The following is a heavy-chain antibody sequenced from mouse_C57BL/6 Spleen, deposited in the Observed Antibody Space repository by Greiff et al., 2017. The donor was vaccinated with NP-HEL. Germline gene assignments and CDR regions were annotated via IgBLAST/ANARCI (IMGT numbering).Heavy chain of an antibody. CDR1: GYTFTDYN. CDR2: INPNYGTT. D-gene: IGHD2-3*01. J-gene: IGHJ4*01. CDR3: AGVLDYDGYSYAMDD. Sequence: VQLQQSGPELVKPGASVKISCKASGYTFTDYNMHWVKQSPGKSLEWIGVINPNYGTTSYNQKFKGKATLTVDKSSSTAYMQLNSLTSEDSAVYYCAGVLDYDGYSYAMDDWGQGTSVTVSS. V-gene: IGHV1-39*01.